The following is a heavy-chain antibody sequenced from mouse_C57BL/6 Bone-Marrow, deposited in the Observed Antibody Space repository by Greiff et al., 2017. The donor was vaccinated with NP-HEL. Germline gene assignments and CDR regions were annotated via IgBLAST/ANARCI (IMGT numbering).Heavy chain of an antibody. CDR1: GYTFTSYW. D-gene: IGHD2-3*01. V-gene: IGHV1-64*01. CDR3: ARGRGYYWFAY. CDR2: IHPNSGST. Sequence: QVQLHQPGAELVKPGASVKLSCKASGYTFTSYWMHWVKQRPGQGLEWIGMIHPNSGSTNYNEKFKSKATLTVDKSSSTAYMQLSSLTSEDSAVYYCARGRGYYWFAYWGQGTLVTVSA. J-gene: IGHJ3*01.